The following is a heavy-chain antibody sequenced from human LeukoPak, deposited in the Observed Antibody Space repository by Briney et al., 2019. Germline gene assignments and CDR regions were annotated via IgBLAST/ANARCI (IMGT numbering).Heavy chain of an antibody. V-gene: IGHV3-15*01. J-gene: IGHJ4*02. CDR3: TTAPPRIAVTDY. CDR1: GFTFGDFA. D-gene: IGHD6-19*01. Sequence: GRSLRLSCTASGFTFGDFAMSWVRQAPGKGLEWVGRIKSKTDGGTTDYAAPVKGRFTISRDDSKNTLYLQMNSLKTEDTAVYYCTTAPPRIAVTDYWGQGTLVTVSS. CDR2: IKSKTDGGTT.